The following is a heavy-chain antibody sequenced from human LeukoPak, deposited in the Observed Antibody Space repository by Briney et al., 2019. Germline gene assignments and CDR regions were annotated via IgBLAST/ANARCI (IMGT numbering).Heavy chain of an antibody. J-gene: IGHJ5*02. CDR1: GFIFSTYT. CDR3: VGDQVDNVGWLT. V-gene: IGHV3-64D*06. Sequence: GGSLRLSCSASGFIFSTYTMYWVRQAPGKGLEFVSVIDGDGRTTYYADSVKGRFTISRDNSKNTLYLQMNSLRAEDTAVYYCVGDQVDNVGWLTWGQGTRVTVSS. CDR2: IDGDGRTT. D-gene: IGHD5-12*01.